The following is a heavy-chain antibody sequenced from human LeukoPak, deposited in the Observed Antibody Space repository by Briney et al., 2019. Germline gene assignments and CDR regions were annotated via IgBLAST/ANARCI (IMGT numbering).Heavy chain of an antibody. D-gene: IGHD6-13*01. CDR1: GGSFSGYY. CDR3: ARRKSSSWYGEGWFDP. J-gene: IGHJ5*02. CDR2: INHSGST. Sequence: PSETLSLTCAVYGGSFSGYYWSWIRQPPGKGVEWIGEINHSGSTNYNPSLKSRVTISVDTSKNQFSLKLSSVTAADTAVYYCARRKSSSWYGEGWFDPWGQGTLVTVSS. V-gene: IGHV4-34*01.